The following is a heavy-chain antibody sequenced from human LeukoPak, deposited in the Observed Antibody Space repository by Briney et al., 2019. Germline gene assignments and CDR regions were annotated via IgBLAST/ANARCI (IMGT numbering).Heavy chain of an antibody. D-gene: IGHD6-19*01. V-gene: IGHV6-1*01. CDR2: TYYRSKWYN. Sequence: SQTLSLTCAISGDSVSSNSAAWNWIRQSPSRGLEWLGRTYYRSKWYNDYAVSVKSRITINPDTSKNQFSLQLNSVTPGDTAVYYCAREGGTVRGGWYYFDYWGQGTLVTVSS. J-gene: IGHJ4*02. CDR1: GDSVSSNSAA. CDR3: AREGGTVRGGWYYFDY.